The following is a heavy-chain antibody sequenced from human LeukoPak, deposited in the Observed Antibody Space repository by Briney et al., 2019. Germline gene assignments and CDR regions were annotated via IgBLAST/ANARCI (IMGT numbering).Heavy chain of an antibody. Sequence: SQTLSLTCTVSGGSVSSGSYYWSWIRQPPGKGLEWIGYIYYSGSTNYNPSLKSRVTISVDTSKNQFSLKLSSVTAADTAVYYCASLRSDSSGYYNLRIDYWGQGTLVTVSS. V-gene: IGHV4-61*01. CDR3: ASLRSDSSGYYNLRIDY. J-gene: IGHJ4*02. D-gene: IGHD3-22*01. CDR2: IYYSGST. CDR1: GGSVSSGSYY.